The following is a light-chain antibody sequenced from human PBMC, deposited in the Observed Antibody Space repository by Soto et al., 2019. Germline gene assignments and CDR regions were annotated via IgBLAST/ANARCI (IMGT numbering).Light chain of an antibody. V-gene: IGKV4-1*01. CDR2: WAS. J-gene: IGKJ2*01. CDR3: HQYCNIPYT. Sequence: DIVMTQSTDSLAVTLGERATVNCKSSQSVVFSRNNRNCLAWYQQKPGQPPKLLLYWASTRESGVPDRFSGSEPGTDVTLTISSLQAEDVAVYYCHQYCNIPYTFGQGTKLEIK. CDR1: QSVVFSRNNRNC.